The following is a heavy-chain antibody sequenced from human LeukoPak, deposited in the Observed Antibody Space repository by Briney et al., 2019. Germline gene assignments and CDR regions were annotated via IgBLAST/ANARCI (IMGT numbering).Heavy chain of an antibody. CDR1: GFTFSSYT. CDR2: ISYDGSSK. V-gene: IGHV3-30*01. D-gene: IGHD1-1*01. J-gene: IGHJ4*02. CDR3: ATEGPTGTAGVFDF. Sequence: PGRSLRLSCAASGFTFSSYTMHWVRQAPGKGLEWVALISYDGSSKYYADSVEGRFTISRDNSKNTLSLQMNSLRAEDTAVYSCATEGPTGTAGVFDFWGQGTLVTVSS.